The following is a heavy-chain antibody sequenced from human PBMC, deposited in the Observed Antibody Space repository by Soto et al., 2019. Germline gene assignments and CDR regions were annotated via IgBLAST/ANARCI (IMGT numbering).Heavy chain of an antibody. CDR3: ARGRIGYQIPDFDY. CDR1: VYTYTTYF. CDR2: INPGDGTT. D-gene: IGHD2-15*01. Sequence: NLSCKSSVYTYTTYFMQCVRHTQGQGLEWMGRINPGDGTTSYAQKVQGRVAMTTDRSTGTAYMELRSLRSDDTAVYYCARGRIGYQIPDFDYWGQGTLVTVTS. J-gene: IGHJ4*02. V-gene: IGHV1-46*01.